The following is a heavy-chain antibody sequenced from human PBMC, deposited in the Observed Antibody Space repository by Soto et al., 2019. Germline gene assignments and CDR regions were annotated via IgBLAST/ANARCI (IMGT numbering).Heavy chain of an antibody. CDR3: ARDQVAGSGSLDY. V-gene: IGHV3-74*01. CDR2: IRGDGGDI. Sequence: EVHLVESGGDLVHPGGSLRLSCAASGFTFSYYWMHWVRQVPGKGLVWVSRIRGDGGDINYADSVKGRFTISRDNAKNTLYRQMNRLTAEDTAVYCGARDQVAGSGSLDYWGQGTLVTVSS. CDR1: GFTFSYYW. J-gene: IGHJ4*02. D-gene: IGHD3-10*01.